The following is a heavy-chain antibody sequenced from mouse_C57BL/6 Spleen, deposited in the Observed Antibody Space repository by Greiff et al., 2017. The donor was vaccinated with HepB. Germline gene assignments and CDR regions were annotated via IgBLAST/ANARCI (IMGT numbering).Heavy chain of an antibody. V-gene: IGHV1-18*01. D-gene: IGHD1-1*01. CDR1: GYTFTDYN. CDR3: ARRGDREYYWCSFAY. Sequence: VQLQQSGPELVKPGASVKIPCKASGYTFTDYNMDWVKQSHGKSLEWIGDINPNNGGTSYNQKLKGKATLTVDKSSNTDYMELRSLTSEDTAVYYRARRGDREYYWCSFAYWGQGTLVTVSA. J-gene: IGHJ3*01. CDR2: INPNNGGT.